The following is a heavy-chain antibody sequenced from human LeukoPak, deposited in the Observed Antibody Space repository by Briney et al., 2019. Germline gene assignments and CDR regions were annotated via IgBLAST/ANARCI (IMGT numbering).Heavy chain of an antibody. CDR1: GDSISSTYYY. Sequence: SETLSLTCTVSGDSISSTYYYWGWIRQPPGKGLEWIGSIYYSGSTYYNPSLKSRVTISVDTSKNQFSLKLSSVTAADTAVYYCARGEQTFDYWGQGTLVTVSS. D-gene: IGHD1-26*01. V-gene: IGHV4-39*07. CDR2: IYYSGST. J-gene: IGHJ4*02. CDR3: ARGEQTFDY.